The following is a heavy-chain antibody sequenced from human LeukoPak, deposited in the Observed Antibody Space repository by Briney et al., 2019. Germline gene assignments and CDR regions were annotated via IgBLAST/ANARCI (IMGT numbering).Heavy chain of an antibody. CDR2: IKQDGSEK. Sequence: GGSLRLSCAASGFTFSIYWMSWVRQAPGKGLEWVANIKQDGSEKNYVDSVKGRFTISRDNAQNSLYLQMNSLRAEDTAVYYCAKDGTRGIRFGKIPHYFDYWGQGTLVTVSS. CDR1: GFTFSIYW. CDR3: AKDGTRGIRFGKIPHYFDY. J-gene: IGHJ4*02. V-gene: IGHV3-7*01. D-gene: IGHD3-10*01.